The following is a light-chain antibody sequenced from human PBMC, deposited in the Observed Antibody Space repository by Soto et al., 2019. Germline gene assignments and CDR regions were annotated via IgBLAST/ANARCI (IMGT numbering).Light chain of an antibody. CDR3: HQYNNWPPNT. CDR2: GAS. J-gene: IGKJ4*01. V-gene: IGKV3-15*01. CDR1: QSVSSN. Sequence: EIVMTQSPATLSVSPGERATLSCRASQSVSSNLAWYQQKPGQAPRLLIYGASTRATGIPARFSGSGSGTEFTLTIGSLQSEDLAVYYCHQYNNWPPNTFGGGTKVEIK.